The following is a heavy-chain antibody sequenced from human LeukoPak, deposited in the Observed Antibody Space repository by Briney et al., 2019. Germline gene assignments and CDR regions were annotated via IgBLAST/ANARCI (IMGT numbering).Heavy chain of an antibody. CDR2: IWYEGSNK. Sequence: GGSLSLSCAAPGFTFSSYVMHWVRQAPGKGLEWVAVIWYEGSNKYYADSVKGRFTISGDNSNNTLYLQMNSLRAEDTAVYYCARIGTRYCTAGSCYSIGVDVWGQGTTVIVSS. CDR3: ARIGTRYCTAGSCYSIGVDV. D-gene: IGHD2-15*01. CDR1: GFTFSSYV. J-gene: IGHJ6*02. V-gene: IGHV3-33*01.